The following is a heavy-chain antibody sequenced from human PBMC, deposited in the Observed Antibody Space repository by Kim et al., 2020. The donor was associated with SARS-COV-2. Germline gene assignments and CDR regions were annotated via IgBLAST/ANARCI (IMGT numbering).Heavy chain of an antibody. CDR3: ARDWGPGSYYTET. CDR2: INPSGGST. CDR1: GYTFTRYS. V-gene: IGHV1-46*01. J-gene: IGHJ4*02. D-gene: IGHD3-10*01. Sequence: ASVKVSCEAFGYTFTRYSLHWVRQAPGQGLEWLGLINPSGGSTTYAQKFQDRVTMTRDTSTRTAYMELSSLRSEDTALYYYARDWGPGSYYTETWGQGTLVTVTS.